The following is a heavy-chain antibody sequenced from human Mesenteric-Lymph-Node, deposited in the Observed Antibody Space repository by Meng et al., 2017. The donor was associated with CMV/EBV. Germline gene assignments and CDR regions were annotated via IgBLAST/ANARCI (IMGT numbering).Heavy chain of an antibody. D-gene: IGHD1-26*01. CDR2: IYSGGSST. CDR1: GFTCSSYA. Sequence: CVDSGFTCSSYAMGWVRQAPGKGLEWVSVIYSGGSSTYYADSVKGRFTISRDNSKNTLYLQMNSLRAEDTAVYYCAKGASYLVRWFDPWGQGTLVTVSS. CDR3: AKGASYLVRWFDP. V-gene: IGHV3-23*03. J-gene: IGHJ5*02.